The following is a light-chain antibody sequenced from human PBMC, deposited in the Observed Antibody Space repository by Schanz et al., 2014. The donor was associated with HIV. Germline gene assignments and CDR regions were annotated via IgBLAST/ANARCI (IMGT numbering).Light chain of an antibody. CDR1: SSDVGSYNL. CDR2: EGS. Sequence: QSALTQPASVSGSPGQSITISCTGTSSDVGSYNLVSWYQQHPGKAPKLMIYEGSKRPSGVSNRFSGSKSGNTASLTISGLHAEDEADYYCSSYTSSSIPYVFGTGTKLTVL. J-gene: IGLJ1*01. V-gene: IGLV2-14*02. CDR3: SSYTSSSIPYV.